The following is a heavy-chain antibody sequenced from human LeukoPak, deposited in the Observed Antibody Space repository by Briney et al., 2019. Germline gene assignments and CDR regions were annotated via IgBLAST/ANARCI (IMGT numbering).Heavy chain of an antibody. CDR2: INHSGST. CDR3: ARRARYSYGRENDY. J-gene: IGHJ4*02. CDR1: GGSFSGYY. Sequence: SETLSLTCAVYGGSFSGYYWSWIRQPPGKGLEWIGEINHSGSTNYNPSLKSRVIISVDTSKNQFSLKLSSVTAADTAVYYCARRARYSYGRENDYWGQGTLVTVSS. V-gene: IGHV4-34*01. D-gene: IGHD5-18*01.